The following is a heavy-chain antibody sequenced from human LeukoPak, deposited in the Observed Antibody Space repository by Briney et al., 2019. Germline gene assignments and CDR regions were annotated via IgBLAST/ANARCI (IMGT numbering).Heavy chain of an antibody. CDR2: ISAYNGNT. Sequence: ASVKVSCKASGGTFSSYAISWVRQAPGQGLEWMGWISAYNGNTNYAQKLQGRVTMTTDTSTSTAYMELRSLRSDDTAVYYCARDLRSYYYDSSGYYLLYWGQGTLVTVSS. D-gene: IGHD3-22*01. CDR1: GGTFSSYA. V-gene: IGHV1-18*01. J-gene: IGHJ4*02. CDR3: ARDLRSYYYDSSGYYLLY.